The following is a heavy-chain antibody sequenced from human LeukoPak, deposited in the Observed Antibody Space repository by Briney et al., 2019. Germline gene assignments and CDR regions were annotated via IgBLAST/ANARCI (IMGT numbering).Heavy chain of an antibody. CDR3: ARGSYGYNSHNWFDP. Sequence: GGSLRRSCAASGFTFSSYWMHWVRQAPGKGLVWVSRINSDGSSTSYADSVKGRFTISRDNAKNTLYLQMHSLRAEDTAVYYGARGSYGYNSHNWFDPWGQGTLVTVSS. J-gene: IGHJ5*02. V-gene: IGHV3-74*01. CDR1: GFTFSSYW. CDR2: INSDGSST. D-gene: IGHD5-24*01.